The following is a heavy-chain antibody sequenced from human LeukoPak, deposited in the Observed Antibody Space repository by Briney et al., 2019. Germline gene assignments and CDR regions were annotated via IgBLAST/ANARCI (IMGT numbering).Heavy chain of an antibody. CDR2: INPSGGST. CDR3: ARDLKYYYDSSGYEKYYYYYYMDV. Sequence: ASVKVSCKASGYTFTSYYMHWVRQAPGQGLEWMGIINPSGGSTSYAQKFQGRVTMTRDMSTSTVYMELSSLRSEDTAVYYCARDLKYYYDSSGYEKYYYYYYMDVWGKGTTVTVSS. CDR1: GYTFTSYY. D-gene: IGHD3-22*01. J-gene: IGHJ6*03. V-gene: IGHV1-46*01.